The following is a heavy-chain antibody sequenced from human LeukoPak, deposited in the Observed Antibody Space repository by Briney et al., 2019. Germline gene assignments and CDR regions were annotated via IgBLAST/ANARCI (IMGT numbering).Heavy chain of an antibody. V-gene: IGHV1-8*03. CDR2: MNPNSGNT. CDR1: GYTFTSYD. D-gene: IGHD6-13*01. Sequence: GASVKVSCKASGYTFTSYDIKWVRQATGQGLEWMGWMNPNSGNTGYAQKFQGRVTITRNTSISTAYMELSSLRSEDTAVYYCARSQQSPPHNYYMNVWGKGPTVTVSS. J-gene: IGHJ6*03. CDR3: ARSQQSPPHNYYMNV.